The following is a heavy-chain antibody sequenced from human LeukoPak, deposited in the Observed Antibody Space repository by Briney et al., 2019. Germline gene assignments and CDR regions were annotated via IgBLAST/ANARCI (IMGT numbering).Heavy chain of an antibody. J-gene: IGHJ4*02. D-gene: IGHD3-22*01. CDR3: ARTMYYYDSSGYTFDY. CDR2: IYSSGTT. Sequence: SETLSLTCTVSGGSISSYYWSWIRQPPGQGLEWIGFIYSSGTTTYNPSLKSRVAISVDTSKNQFSLRLSSVTAADTAVYYCARTMYYYDSSGYTFDYWGQGTLVTVSS. V-gene: IGHV4-4*09. CDR1: GGSISSYY.